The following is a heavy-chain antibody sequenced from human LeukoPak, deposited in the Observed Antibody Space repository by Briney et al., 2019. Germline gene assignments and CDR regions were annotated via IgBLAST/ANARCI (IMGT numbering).Heavy chain of an antibody. V-gene: IGHV3-23*01. D-gene: IGHD1-14*01. CDR3: ARDRGNQRGYYYYYMDV. CDR2: ISGSGGST. J-gene: IGHJ6*03. CDR1: GFTFSSYA. Sequence: LTGGSLRLSCAASGFTFSSYAMSWVRQAPGKGLEWVSAISGSGGSTYYADSVKGRFTISRDNAKNSLYLQMNSLRAEDTAVYYCARDRGNQRGYYYYYMDVWGKGTTVTISS.